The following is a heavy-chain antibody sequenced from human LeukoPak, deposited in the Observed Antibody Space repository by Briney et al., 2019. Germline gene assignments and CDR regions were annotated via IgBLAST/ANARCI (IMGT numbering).Heavy chain of an antibody. Sequence: GASVTVSCKASGYTFTSYGISWVRQAPGQGLEWMGWISGYNGNTNYVQKFQGRVTMTTDTSTSTAYMELRSLRSDDTAVYYCARDLKMGYSSGRYSWGTGSSNDYWGQGTLVTVSS. J-gene: IGHJ4*02. CDR2: ISGYNGNT. D-gene: IGHD6-19*01. CDR3: ARDLKMGYSSGRYSWGTGSSNDY. V-gene: IGHV1-18*01. CDR1: GYTFTSYG.